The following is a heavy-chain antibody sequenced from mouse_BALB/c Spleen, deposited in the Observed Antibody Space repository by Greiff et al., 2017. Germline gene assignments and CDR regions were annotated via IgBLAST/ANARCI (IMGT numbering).Heavy chain of an antibody. CDR2: ISSGGST. CDR1: GFTFSSYA. J-gene: IGHJ4*01. CDR3: ARGRTMDY. V-gene: IGHV5-6-5*01. Sequence: EVQVVESGGGLVKPGGSLKLSCAASGFTFSSYAMSWVRQTPEKRLEWVASISSGGSTYYPDSVKGRFTISRDNARNILYLQMSSLRSEDTAMYYCARGRTMDYWGQGTSVTVSS.